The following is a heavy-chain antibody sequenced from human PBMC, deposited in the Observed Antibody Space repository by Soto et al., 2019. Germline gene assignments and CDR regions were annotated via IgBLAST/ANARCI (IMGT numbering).Heavy chain of an antibody. J-gene: IGHJ4*02. V-gene: IGHV3-30-3*01. CDR1: GFTFSGYA. D-gene: IGHD2-2*01. CDR2: ISYDGSNK. Sequence: TGGSLRLSCAASGFTFSGYAMRWVRQAPGKGLEWVAVISYDGSNKYYADSVKGRFTVSRDNSKNTLYLQMNSLRAEDTAVYYCARGPSSLTRFDYWGQGTLVTVSS. CDR3: ARGPSSLTRFDY.